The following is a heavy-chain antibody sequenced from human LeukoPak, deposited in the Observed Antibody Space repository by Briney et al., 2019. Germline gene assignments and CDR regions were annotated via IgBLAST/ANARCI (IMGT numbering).Heavy chain of an antibody. D-gene: IGHD6-19*01. CDR3: AEEYGAEPVDGPPTDWYFEH. CDR1: GFTFSNHG. CDR2: ITLDGSNP. J-gene: IGHJ2*01. Sequence: PGGSLRLSCAASGFTFSNHGMHWVRQAPGKGLEWVTAITLDGSNPYYADSVKGRFTISRDNSKNTLYLQMNSLKADDTAVYYFAEEYGAEPVDGPPTDWYFEHWGRGTLVTVSS. V-gene: IGHV3-30*18.